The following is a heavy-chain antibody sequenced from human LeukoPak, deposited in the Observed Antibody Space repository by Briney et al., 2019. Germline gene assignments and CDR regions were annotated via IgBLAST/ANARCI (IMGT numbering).Heavy chain of an antibody. V-gene: IGHV3-23*01. CDR1: GFTFSSDA. CDR2: ISGGGGTT. CDR3: ARGGSSDIVVVPAAIGDWFDP. D-gene: IGHD2-2*02. Sequence: GGSLRLSCAASGFTFSSDAMSWVRQAPGKGLEWVSTISGGGGTTYYSDSVKGRFAISRDNSKNTLYLQMNSLRAEDTAVYYCARGGSSDIVVVPAAIGDWFDPWGQGTLVTVSS. J-gene: IGHJ5*02.